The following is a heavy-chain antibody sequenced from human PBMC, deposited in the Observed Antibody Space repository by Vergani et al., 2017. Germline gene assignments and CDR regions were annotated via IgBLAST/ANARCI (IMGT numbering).Heavy chain of an antibody. V-gene: IGHV3-9*01. Sequence: EVQLVESGGGLVQPGRSLRLSCAASGFTFDDYAMHWVRQAPGKGLEWVSGISWNSGSIGYADSLKGRFTISRDNAKNSLYLQMNSLRAEDTALYYCAKDRSGGSSFDYWGQGTLVTVSS. CDR2: ISWNSGSI. D-gene: IGHD2-15*01. J-gene: IGHJ4*02. CDR1: GFTFDDYA. CDR3: AKDRSGGSSFDY.